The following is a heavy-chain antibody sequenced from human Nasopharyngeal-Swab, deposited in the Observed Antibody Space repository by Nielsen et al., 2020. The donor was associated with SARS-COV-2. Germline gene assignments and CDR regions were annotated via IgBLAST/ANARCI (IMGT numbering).Heavy chain of an antibody. CDR1: GFNFNNYW. J-gene: IGHJ4*02. Sequence: GESLKISCAASGFNFNNYWMSWVRQAPGKGLEWVANIKQDGNERHYLESVRGRFTISRDNAKNSVFLQMNNLRAEDTAVYYCTKDHVRGWQLDSWGQGTLVTVSS. CDR3: TKDHVRGWQLDS. CDR2: IKQDGNER. V-gene: IGHV3-7*03. D-gene: IGHD6-19*01.